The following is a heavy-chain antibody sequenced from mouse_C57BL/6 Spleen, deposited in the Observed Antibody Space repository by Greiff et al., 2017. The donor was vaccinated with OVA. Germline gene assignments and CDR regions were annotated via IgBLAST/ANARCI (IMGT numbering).Heavy chain of an antibody. Sequence: EVMLVESGGGLVKPGGSLKLSCAASGFTFSDYGMHWVRQAPETGLEWVAYISSGSSTIYYAHTVKGRFTISRDNATNTLFLQMTSLRSEDTAMYYGARRGTTVVAPGFDYWGQGTLVTVSA. D-gene: IGHD1-1*01. V-gene: IGHV5-17*01. CDR3: ARRGTTVVAPGFDY. CDR2: ISSGSSTI. CDR1: GFTFSDYG. J-gene: IGHJ3*01.